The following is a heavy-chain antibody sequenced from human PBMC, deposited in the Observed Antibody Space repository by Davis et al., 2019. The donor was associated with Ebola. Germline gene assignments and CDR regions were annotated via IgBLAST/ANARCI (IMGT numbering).Heavy chain of an antibody. J-gene: IGHJ6*02. CDR2: ILPMLGIS. V-gene: IGHV1-69*02. Sequence: AASVKVSCKASGGTFSSYTVSWVRQGPGQGLEWVGSILPMLGISDYAQKFQGRVTITADKSTSTAYMELSSLRSEDTAVYYCARGPYGMDVWGQGTTVTVSS. CDR3: ARGPYGMDV. CDR1: GGTFSSYT.